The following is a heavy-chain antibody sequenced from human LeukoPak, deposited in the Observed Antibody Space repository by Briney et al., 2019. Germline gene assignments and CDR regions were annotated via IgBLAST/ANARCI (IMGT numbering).Heavy chain of an antibody. D-gene: IGHD3-22*01. V-gene: IGHV3-30*02. J-gene: IGHJ4*02. CDR1: GFTFSSYA. CDR3: AKDGYDSSGYFFDY. Sequence: GGSLRLSCAASGFTFSSYAMSWVRQAPGKGLEWVAFIRYDGSNKYYADSVKGRFTISRDNSKNTLYLQMNSLRAEDTAVYYCAKDGYDSSGYFFDYWGQGTLVTVSS. CDR2: IRYDGSNK.